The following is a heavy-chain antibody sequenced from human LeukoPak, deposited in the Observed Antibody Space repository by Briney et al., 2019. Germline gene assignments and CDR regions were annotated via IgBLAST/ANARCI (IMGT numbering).Heavy chain of an antibody. CDR3: AKVRVGTAHFDY. J-gene: IGHJ4*02. V-gene: IGHV3-23*01. D-gene: IGHD2-15*01. CDR1: GFTFSSYA. Sequence: GGSLRLSCAASGFTFSSYAMSWVRQAPGKGLEWVSGISGSGGSTYYADSVKGRFTISRDNSKNTLYLQMNSLRPEDTAVYYCAKVRVGTAHFDYWGQGTLVTVSS. CDR2: ISGSGGST.